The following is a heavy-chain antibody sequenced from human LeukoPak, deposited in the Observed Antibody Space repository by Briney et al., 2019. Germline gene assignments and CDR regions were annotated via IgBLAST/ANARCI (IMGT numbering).Heavy chain of an antibody. V-gene: IGHV3-30*02. D-gene: IGHD6-19*01. CDR2: VHYGGSNK. CDR1: GFTFSSYG. J-gene: IGHJ4*02. Sequence: GGSLRLSCAASGFTFSSYGMHWVRQAPGKGLEWVAFVHYGGSNKYYADSVKGRFAISRDNSKNTLYLQMNSLRAEDTAVYYCAHQSSGWRYYFDYWGQGTLVTVSS. CDR3: AHQSSGWRYYFDY.